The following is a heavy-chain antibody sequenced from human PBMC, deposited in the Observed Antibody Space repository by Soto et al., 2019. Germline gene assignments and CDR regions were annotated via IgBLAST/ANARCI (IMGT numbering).Heavy chain of an antibody. Sequence: QITVKESGLTLVKPTQTLTLTCTFSGFSLSTNGMGVGWIRQSPGKALEWLALIYWDDDKRYSPSLRSRLTNTQHTSKNQVDLTLTNMNPVDTAPYYCARLTRGVYDLDRLWEKFDYWGQGTLVTVSS. V-gene: IGHV2-5*02. CDR2: IYWDDDK. CDR3: ARLTRGVYDLDRLWEKFDY. D-gene: IGHD5-12*01. J-gene: IGHJ4*02. CDR1: GFSLSTNGMG.